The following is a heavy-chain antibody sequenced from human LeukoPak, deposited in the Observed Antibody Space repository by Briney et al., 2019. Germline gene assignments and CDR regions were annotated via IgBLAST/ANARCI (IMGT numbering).Heavy chain of an antibody. CDR2: INPNSGGT. CDR1: GYTFTGYY. Sequence: ASVKVSCKAPGYTFTGYYMHWVRQAPGQGLEWMGWINPNSGGTNYAQKFQGRVTMTRDTSISTAYMELSRLRSDDTAVYYCARAIAARYYYYYMDVWGKGTTVTVSS. CDR3: ARAIAARYYYYYMDV. D-gene: IGHD6-6*01. J-gene: IGHJ6*03. V-gene: IGHV1-2*02.